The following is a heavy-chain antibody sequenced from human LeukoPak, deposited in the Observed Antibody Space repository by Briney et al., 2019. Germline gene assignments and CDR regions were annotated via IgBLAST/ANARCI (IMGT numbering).Heavy chain of an antibody. Sequence: ASVKVSCKASGYTFTNYYMHWVRQAPGQGLEWMGIVNPSGGSTGYAQKFQGRVTMTRDTSTSTVYMELSSLRSEDTAVYFCARVDAEGSGVKYFDYWGQGTLVTVSS. J-gene: IGHJ4*02. CDR2: VNPSGGST. V-gene: IGHV1-46*01. CDR1: GYTFTNYY. CDR3: ARVDAEGSGVKYFDY. D-gene: IGHD3-10*01.